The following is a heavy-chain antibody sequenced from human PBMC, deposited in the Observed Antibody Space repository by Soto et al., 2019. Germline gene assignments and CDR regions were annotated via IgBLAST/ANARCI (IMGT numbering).Heavy chain of an antibody. J-gene: IGHJ6*02. V-gene: IGHV3-23*01. CDR2: ISGSGGST. CDR1: GFTFSSYA. CDR3: ASRIYYDYGMDV. Sequence: PGGSLRLSCAASGFTFSSYAMSWVRQAPGKGLEWVSAISGSGGSTYYADSVKDRFTISRDNSKNTLYLQMNSLRAEDTAVYYCASRIYYDYGMDVWGQGTTVTVSS.